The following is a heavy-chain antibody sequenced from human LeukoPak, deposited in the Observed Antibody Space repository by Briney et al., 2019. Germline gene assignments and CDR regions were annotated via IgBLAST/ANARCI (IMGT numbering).Heavy chain of an antibody. CDR3: TRCPSSYFDY. Sequence: GGSLRLSCTASGFTFGDYAMSWVRQAPGKGLEWVGFIRSKAYGGTTEYAAPVKGRFTISRDDSESIAYLQMNSLKTEDTAVYYCTRCPSSYFDYWGQGTLVTVSS. J-gene: IGHJ4*02. CDR2: IRSKAYGGTT. V-gene: IGHV3-49*04. D-gene: IGHD6-6*01. CDR1: GFTFGDYA.